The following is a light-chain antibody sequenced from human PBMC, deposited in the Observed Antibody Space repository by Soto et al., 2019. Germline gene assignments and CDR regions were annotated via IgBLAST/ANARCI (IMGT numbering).Light chain of an antibody. V-gene: IGKV3-15*01. J-gene: IGKJ1*01. CDR3: HQYNYWPT. CDR1: QSVSSN. Sequence: EIVMTQSPDILSVSPGERATLSCRASQSVSSNLAWYQQKPGQSPRLLIYGASTRATGIPVRFSGSGSGTEFTLTISSLQSEDFAVYYCHQYNYWPTFGQGTKVEI. CDR2: GAS.